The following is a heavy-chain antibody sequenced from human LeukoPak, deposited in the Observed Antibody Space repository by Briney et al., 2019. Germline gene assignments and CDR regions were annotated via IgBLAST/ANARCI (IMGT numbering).Heavy chain of an antibody. Sequence: PGGSLRLSCTASGATFTSYWMNWVRQAPGKGLEWVAVISYDGSNKYYADSVKGRFTISRDNSKNTLYLQMNSLRAEDTAVYYCARDVHSSSWPSFDYWGQGTLVTVSS. CDR2: ISYDGSNK. CDR1: GATFTSYW. J-gene: IGHJ4*02. D-gene: IGHD6-13*01. V-gene: IGHV3-30-3*01. CDR3: ARDVHSSSWPSFDY.